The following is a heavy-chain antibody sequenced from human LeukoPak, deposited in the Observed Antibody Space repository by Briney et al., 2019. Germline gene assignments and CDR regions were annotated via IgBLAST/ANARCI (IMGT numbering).Heavy chain of an antibody. J-gene: IGHJ4*02. CDR2: ISSSGSTI. Sequence: GGSLRLSCAASGFTFSSYEMNWVRQAPGKGLEWVSYISSSGSTIYYADSVKGRFTISRDNAKNPLYLQMNSLRAEDTAVYYCARASGDIVETATMGSYWGQGTLVTVSS. V-gene: IGHV3-48*03. D-gene: IGHD5-18*01. CDR1: GFTFSSYE. CDR3: ARASGDIVETATMGSY.